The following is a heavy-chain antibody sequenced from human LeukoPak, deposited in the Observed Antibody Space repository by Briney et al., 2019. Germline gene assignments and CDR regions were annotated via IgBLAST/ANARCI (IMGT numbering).Heavy chain of an antibody. V-gene: IGHV3-23*01. Sequence: GGSLRLSCAASGFTFSSYAMSWVRQAPGEGLEWVSAISGSGDYTYYADSVKGRLTISRDNSKNTVYLQMNSLRAEDTAVYYCAAMIEDYWGQGTLVTVSS. CDR2: ISGSGDYT. CDR3: AAMIEDY. D-gene: IGHD2-2*01. CDR1: GFTFSSYA. J-gene: IGHJ4*02.